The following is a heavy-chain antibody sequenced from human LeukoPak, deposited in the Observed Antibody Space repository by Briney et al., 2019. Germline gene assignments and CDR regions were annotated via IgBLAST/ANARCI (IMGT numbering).Heavy chain of an antibody. CDR1: GFTFSSYS. D-gene: IGHD4-17*01. Sequence: PGGSLRLSCAASGFTFSSYSMNWVRQAPGKGLEWVSSISSSSSYIYYADSVKGRFTISRDNAKNSLYLQMNSLRAEDTAVYYCARARVDYGDSHSEFDRWGQGTLVTVSS. V-gene: IGHV3-21*01. CDR2: ISSSSSYI. CDR3: ARARVDYGDSHSEFDR. J-gene: IGHJ5*02.